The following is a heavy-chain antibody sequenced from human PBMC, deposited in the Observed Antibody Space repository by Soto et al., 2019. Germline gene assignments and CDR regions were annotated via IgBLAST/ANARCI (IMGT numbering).Heavy chain of an antibody. CDR3: ARSIATPGTNIDY. Sequence: QVQLQESGPGLVRPSETLSLTCTVSGESINGYYWSWIRQPPGKGLEWIGYVYFSGSNNHNPSLKSRVTISVNTSKQQVSLRLSSVTAADTAVYYCARSIATPGTNIDYWGQGTLVTVSS. CDR1: GESINGYY. D-gene: IGHD6-13*01. V-gene: IGHV4-59*01. J-gene: IGHJ4*02. CDR2: VYFSGSN.